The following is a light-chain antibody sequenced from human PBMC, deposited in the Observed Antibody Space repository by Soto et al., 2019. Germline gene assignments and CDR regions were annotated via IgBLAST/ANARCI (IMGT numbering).Light chain of an antibody. J-gene: IGLJ2*01. CDR2: DNN. CDR1: SSNIGPGYD. Sequence: QSVLTQPPSVSGAPGQRVTISCTGTSSNIGPGYDVHWYQQHPGTAPTLLIYDNNNRPSGVPDRFSGSKSGTSASLAITGLQAEDEADYYCQSYASSLSAVIFGGGTSLTVL. V-gene: IGLV1-40*01. CDR3: QSYASSLSAVI.